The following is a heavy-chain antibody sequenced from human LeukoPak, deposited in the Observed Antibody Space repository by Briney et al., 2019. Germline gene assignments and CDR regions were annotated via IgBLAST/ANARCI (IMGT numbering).Heavy chain of an antibody. Sequence: GGSLRLSCAASGFTFSNYVMNWVRQAPGKGLEWVSAISGSGGSTYYADSVKGRFTISRENAKNSLYLQMNSLRAGDTAVYYCARDRGRYYMDVWGKGTTVTISS. D-gene: IGHD6-25*01. CDR1: GFTFSNYV. CDR2: ISGSGGST. CDR3: ARDRGRYYMDV. J-gene: IGHJ6*03. V-gene: IGHV3-23*01.